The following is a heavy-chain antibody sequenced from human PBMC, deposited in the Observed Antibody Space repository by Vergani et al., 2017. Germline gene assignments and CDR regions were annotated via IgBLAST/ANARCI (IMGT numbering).Heavy chain of an antibody. V-gene: IGHV3-30*18. CDR2: ISYDGSNK. J-gene: IGHJ6*02. Sequence: QVQLVESGGGVVQPGRSLRLSCAASGFTFSSYGMHWVRQAPGKGLEWVAVISYDGSNKYYADSVKGRFTISRDNSKNTLYLQMNSLRAEDTAVYYCAKGYSGYGMDVWGQGTTVTVSS. CDR3: AKGYSGYGMDV. CDR1: GFTFSSYG. D-gene: IGHD1-26*01.